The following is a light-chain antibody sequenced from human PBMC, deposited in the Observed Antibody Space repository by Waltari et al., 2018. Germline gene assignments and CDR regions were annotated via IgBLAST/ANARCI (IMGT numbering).Light chain of an antibody. V-gene: IGLV6-57*02. CDR1: SGSIASNY. CDR3: QSYDSSLWV. J-gene: IGLJ3*02. CDR2: EDN. Sequence: NFMLTQPHSVSESPGKTVTISCTGSSGSIASNYVQWYQQRPGSAPTTAIYEDNQRPSGVPDRFSGSSDSSSNSASLTISGLKTEDEADDYCQSYDSSLWVFGGGTKLTVL.